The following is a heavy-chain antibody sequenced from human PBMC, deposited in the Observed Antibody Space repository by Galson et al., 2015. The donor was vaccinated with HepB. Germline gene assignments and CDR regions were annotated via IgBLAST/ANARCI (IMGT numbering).Heavy chain of an antibody. J-gene: IGHJ5*02. CDR3: ARDIRHYGSYGWFDP. V-gene: IGHV3-23*01. Sequence: SLRLSCAASEFTFSTYAMGWVRQVPGGGLEWVSSISRDSVYTYYADSVKGRFTISRDNSKNTLYLQMHSLRVEDTAVYHCARDIRHYGSYGWFDPWGQGTLVTVSS. CDR2: ISRDSVYT. D-gene: IGHD2-15*01. CDR1: EFTFSTYA.